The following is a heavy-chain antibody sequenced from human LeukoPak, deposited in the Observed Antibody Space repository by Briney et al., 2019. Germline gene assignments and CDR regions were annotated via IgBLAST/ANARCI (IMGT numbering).Heavy chain of an antibody. CDR1: GFTFSRYW. CDR3: ARDRAAFGVVQVGY. Sequence: GGSLRLSCAASGFTFSRYWMHWVRQAPGKGLVWVSRINSDGTNTYYADSVKGRFTVSRDNTKNTLYLQMNSLRTEDTAVYYCARDRAAFGVVQVGYWGQGTLVTVSS. CDR2: INSDGTNT. V-gene: IGHV3-74*01. J-gene: IGHJ4*02. D-gene: IGHD3-3*01.